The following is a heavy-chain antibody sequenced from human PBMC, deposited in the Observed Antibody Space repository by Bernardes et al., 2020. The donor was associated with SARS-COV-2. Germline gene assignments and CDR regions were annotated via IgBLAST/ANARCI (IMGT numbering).Heavy chain of an antibody. CDR1: GYSFTSYW. V-gene: IGHV5-51*07. Sequence: GESLKISCKGSGYSFTSYWIGWVHQMPGKGLEWMGIIYPGDSDTRYSPSFQGQVTISADKSISTAYLQWSSLKASDTAMYYCARFRYSSSWYEVGYYYYGMDVWGQGTTVTVSS. CDR2: IYPGDSDT. D-gene: IGHD6-13*01. J-gene: IGHJ6*02. CDR3: ARFRYSSSWYEVGYYYYGMDV.